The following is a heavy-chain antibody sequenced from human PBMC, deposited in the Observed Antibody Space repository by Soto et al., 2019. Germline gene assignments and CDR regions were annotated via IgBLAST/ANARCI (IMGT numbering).Heavy chain of an antibody. CDR3: TRGPTGPEDY. J-gene: IGHJ4*02. CDR1: GFTFSGYW. CDR2: INGDGSRI. D-gene: IGHD1-1*01. Sequence: EVQLVESGGGLVQPGGSLRLSCAASGFTFSGYWMHWVRQGPGKGLVWVSRINGDGSRISYADSVKGRFTISRDNAKNTLYLQMNSLRAEDTAVYYCTRGPTGPEDYWGQGTLGTVSS. V-gene: IGHV3-74*01.